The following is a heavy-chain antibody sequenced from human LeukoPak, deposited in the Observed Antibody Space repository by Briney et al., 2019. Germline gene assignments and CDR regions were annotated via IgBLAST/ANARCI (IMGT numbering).Heavy chain of an antibody. D-gene: IGHD3-22*01. V-gene: IGHV1-2*06. CDR1: GYTFTSYG. Sequence: GASVKVSCKASGYTFTSYGISWVRQAPGQGLEWMGRINPNSGGTNYAQKFQGRVTMTRDTSISTAYMELSRLRSDDTAVYYCAREAIYDSSGYRDAFDIWGQGTMVTVSS. CDR2: INPNSGGT. J-gene: IGHJ3*02. CDR3: AREAIYDSSGYRDAFDI.